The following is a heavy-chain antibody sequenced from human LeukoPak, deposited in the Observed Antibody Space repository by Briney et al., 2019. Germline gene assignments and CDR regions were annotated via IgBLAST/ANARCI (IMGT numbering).Heavy chain of an antibody. CDR2: ISAYNGNT. J-gene: IGHJ3*02. CDR3: ARAAAGPDDAFDI. D-gene: IGHD6-13*01. V-gene: IGHV1-18*01. Sequence: GAAVKVSCQASGYTFTSYGISWVRQAPGQGLEWRGWISAYNGNTNYAQKLQGRVTMTTDTSTSTAYMELRSLRSDDTAAYYCARAAAGPDDAFDIWGQGTMVTVSS. CDR1: GYTFTSYG.